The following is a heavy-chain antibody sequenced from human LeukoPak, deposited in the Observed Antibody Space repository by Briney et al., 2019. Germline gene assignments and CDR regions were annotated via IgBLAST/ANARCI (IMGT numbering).Heavy chain of an antibody. CDR2: IYSDNT. CDR3: ARVAYYSNVPRD. CDR1: GFTVSSNS. J-gene: IGHJ4*02. Sequence: GGSLRLSCTVSGFTVSSNSMSWVRQAPGKGLEWVSFIYSDNTHYSDSVKGRFTISRDNSKNTLYLQMNSLRAEDTAVYYCARVAYYSNVPRDWGQGTLVTVSS. V-gene: IGHV3-53*01. D-gene: IGHD4-11*01.